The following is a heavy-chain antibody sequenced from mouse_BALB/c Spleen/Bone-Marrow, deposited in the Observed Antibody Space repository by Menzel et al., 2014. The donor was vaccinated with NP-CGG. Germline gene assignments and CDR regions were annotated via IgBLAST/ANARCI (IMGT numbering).Heavy chain of an antibody. Sequence: VQLVESGPGLVAPSQSLSITCTISGFSLTSYGVHWVRQPPGKGLEWLGVIWSDGSTTYNSALKSRLSISKDNSKSQVFLKMSSLQTDDTAMYYCARHDNDGYYLAYWGQGTLVTVSA. CDR1: GFSLTSYG. V-gene: IGHV2-6-1*01. CDR2: IWSDGST. J-gene: IGHJ3*01. D-gene: IGHD2-3*01. CDR3: ARHDNDGYYLAY.